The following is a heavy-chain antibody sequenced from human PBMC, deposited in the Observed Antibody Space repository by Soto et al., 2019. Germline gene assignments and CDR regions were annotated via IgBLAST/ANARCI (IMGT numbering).Heavy chain of an antibody. V-gene: IGHV4-59*01. J-gene: IGHJ6*02. CDR3: ARDRSSTYYYYGVDV. Sequence: LSLTCTVSGGSISSYYWNWIRQTPGKGLEWIGSIYYSGSTDYNPSLKSRVTISVDTSKNQFSLKLSSVSAADTAVYFCARDRSSTYYYYGVDVWGQGTTVTVSS. D-gene: IGHD6-6*01. CDR1: GGSISSYY. CDR2: IYYSGST.